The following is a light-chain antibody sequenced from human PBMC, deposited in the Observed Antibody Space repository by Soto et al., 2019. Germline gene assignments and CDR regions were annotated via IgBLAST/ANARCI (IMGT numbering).Light chain of an antibody. CDR2: AAS. J-gene: IGKJ3*01. CDR3: QKYISAPFT. V-gene: IGKV1-27*01. CDR1: QAISNH. Sequence: DIQMTQSPSSLSASVGDRVTITCRASQAISNHLGWYRQKPGKAPELLIYAASLLESGVPSRFSGSGFGTDFTLTINSLQPEDVATYYCQKYISAPFTFGPGTKVHI.